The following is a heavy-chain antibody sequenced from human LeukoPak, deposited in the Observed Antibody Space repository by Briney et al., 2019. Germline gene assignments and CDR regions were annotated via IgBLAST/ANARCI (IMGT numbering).Heavy chain of an antibody. CDR1: GGSISSYY. J-gene: IGHJ6*03. V-gene: IGHV4-4*07. CDR2: IYTSGST. Sequence: SETLSLTCTVSGGSISSYYWSWIRQPAGKGLEWIGRIYTSGSTNYNPSLKSRVTMSVDTSKNQFSLKLSSVTAADTAVYYCAREYSSGWDYYYYYMDVWGKGTTVTISS. D-gene: IGHD6-19*01. CDR3: AREYSSGWDYYYYYMDV.